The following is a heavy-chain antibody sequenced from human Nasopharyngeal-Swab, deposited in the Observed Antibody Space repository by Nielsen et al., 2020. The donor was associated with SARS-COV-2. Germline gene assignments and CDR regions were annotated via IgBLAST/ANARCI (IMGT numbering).Heavy chain of an antibody. V-gene: IGHV4-39*01. D-gene: IGHD6-6*01. Sequence: SETLSLTCTVSGGSISSSSYYWGWIRQPPGKGLEWIGSIYYSGSTYYNPSLKSRVTISVDTSKNQFSLKLSSVTAADTAVYYCARQPRFWQLVPAQYFQHWGQGTLVTVSS. CDR2: IYYSGST. J-gene: IGHJ1*01. CDR1: GGSISSSSYY. CDR3: ARQPRFWQLVPAQYFQH.